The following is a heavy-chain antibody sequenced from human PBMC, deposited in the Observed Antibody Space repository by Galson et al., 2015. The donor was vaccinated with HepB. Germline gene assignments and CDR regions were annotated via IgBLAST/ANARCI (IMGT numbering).Heavy chain of an antibody. V-gene: IGHV3-11*01. Sequence: SLRLSCAASGFTFSDHYMRWIRQAPGRGLEWVSYISDSGITKYYADSVKGRFTVSRDNAKNSLYLQMNSLRPEDTAVYYCARAAWWIDAWGQGTLVIVSS. CDR3: ARAAWWIDA. J-gene: IGHJ5*02. CDR1: GFTFSDHY. CDR2: ISDSGITK.